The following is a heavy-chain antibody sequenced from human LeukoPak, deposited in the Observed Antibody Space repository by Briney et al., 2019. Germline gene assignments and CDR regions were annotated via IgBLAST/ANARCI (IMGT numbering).Heavy chain of an antibody. CDR3: ATSITTFGVVIIGYFDY. CDR1: GYSISSGYS. CDR2: IYHSGST. Sequence: PSETLSLTCVVSGYSISSGYSWGWIRPPPGKGLEWIGSIYHSGSTYYNPSLKSRVTISVDTSKNQFSLKLSSVTAADTAVYYCATSITTFGVVIIGYFDYWGQGTLVTVSS. J-gene: IGHJ4*02. D-gene: IGHD3-3*01. V-gene: IGHV4-38-2*01.